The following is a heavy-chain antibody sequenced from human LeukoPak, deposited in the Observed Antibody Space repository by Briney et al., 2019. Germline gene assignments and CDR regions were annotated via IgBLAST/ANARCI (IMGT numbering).Heavy chain of an antibody. CDR2: INHSGST. CDR3: ARGVTYYYGSGSYYMFDY. V-gene: IGHV4-34*01. D-gene: IGHD3-10*01. J-gene: IGHJ4*02. Sequence: SETLSLTCAVYGGSFSGYYWSWIRQPPGKGLEWIGEINHSGSTNYNPSLKSRVTISVDTSKNQFSLKLSSVTAADTAVYYCARGVTYYYGSGSYYMFDYWGQGTLVTVSS. CDR1: GGSFSGYY.